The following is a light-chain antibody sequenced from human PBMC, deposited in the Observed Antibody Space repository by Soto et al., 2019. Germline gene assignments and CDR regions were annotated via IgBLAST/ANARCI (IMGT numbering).Light chain of an antibody. CDR3: QKYSSVIT. CDR1: QGISNF. CDR2: AAS. V-gene: IGKV1-27*01. Sequence: DIQMTQSPSSLSASVGARVTITCRASQGISNFLAWYQQKPGKVPKLLISAASTLQSGVPSRFSGSGSGTDFTLTTTSLQPEDVATYYCQKYSSVITFGQGTRLEIK. J-gene: IGKJ5*01.